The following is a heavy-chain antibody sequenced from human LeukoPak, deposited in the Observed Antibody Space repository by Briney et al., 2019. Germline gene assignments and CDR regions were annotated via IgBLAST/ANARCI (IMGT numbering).Heavy chain of an antibody. CDR2: IIPIFGTA. CDR3: ARFGSSLMVPGNYYYMDV. V-gene: IGHV1-69*13. D-gene: IGHD6-13*01. Sequence: ASVKVSCKAPGGTFSSYAISWVRQAPGQGLEWMGGIIPIFGTANYAQKFQGRVTITADESTSTAYMELSSLRSEDTAVYYCARFGSSLMVPGNYYYMDVWGKGTTVTVSS. CDR1: GGTFSSYA. J-gene: IGHJ6*03.